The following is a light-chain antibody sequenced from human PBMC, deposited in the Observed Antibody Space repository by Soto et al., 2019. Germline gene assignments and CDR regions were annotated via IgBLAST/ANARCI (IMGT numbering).Light chain of an antibody. V-gene: IGLV2-14*01. CDR1: SSDVGGYNY. CDR2: EVT. Sequence: QSVLTQPASVSGSPGQSITISCTGTSSDVGGYNYVSWYQQHPGQVPKLTIYEVTNRPSGVSSRFSGSKSGNTASLTISGLQDEDEADYYCSSYTSSDTWVFGGGTKLTVL. CDR3: SSYTSSDTWV. J-gene: IGLJ3*02.